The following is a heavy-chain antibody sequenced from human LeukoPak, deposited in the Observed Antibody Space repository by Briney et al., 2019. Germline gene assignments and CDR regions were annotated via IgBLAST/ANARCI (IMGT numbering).Heavy chain of an antibody. V-gene: IGHV3-21*04. CDR3: AKDRQGGLYLTFDY. J-gene: IGHJ4*02. D-gene: IGHD3-16*01. Sequence: GGSLRLSCAASGFTFSSYSMNWVRQAPGKGLEWVSSISSSSSYIYYADSVKGRFTISRDNAKNSLYLQMNSLRAEDTAVYYCAKDRQGGLYLTFDYWGQGTLVTVSS. CDR1: GFTFSSYS. CDR2: ISSSSSYI.